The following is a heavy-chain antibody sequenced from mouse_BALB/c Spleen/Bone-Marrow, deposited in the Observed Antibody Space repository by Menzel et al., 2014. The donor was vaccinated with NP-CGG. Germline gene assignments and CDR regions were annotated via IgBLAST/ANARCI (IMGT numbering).Heavy chain of an antibody. Sequence: VQLQQSGAELAKPGASVKMSCKASGYTFXSYWMHWIKQRPGQGLEWIGYITPSTGYIEYNQKFKDKATLTADKSSSTAYMQLSSLTSEDSAVYYCARPRFAYWGQGTLVTVSA. CDR1: GYTFXSYW. CDR3: ARPRFAY. V-gene: IGHV1-7*01. CDR2: ITPSTGYI. J-gene: IGHJ3*01.